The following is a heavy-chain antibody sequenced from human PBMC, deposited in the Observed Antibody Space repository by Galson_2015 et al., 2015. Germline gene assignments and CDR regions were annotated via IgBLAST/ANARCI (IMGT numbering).Heavy chain of an antibody. D-gene: IGHD1-26*01. J-gene: IGHJ6*02. CDR2: INPNSGGT. Sequence: SVKVSCKASGYTFTGYYMHWVRQAPGQGLEWMGWINPNSGGTNYAQKFQGWVTMTRDTSISTAYMELSRLRSDDTAVYYCARGNGGSHRLSYGMDVWGQGTTVTVSS. V-gene: IGHV1-2*04. CDR3: ARGNGGSHRLSYGMDV. CDR1: GYTFTGYY.